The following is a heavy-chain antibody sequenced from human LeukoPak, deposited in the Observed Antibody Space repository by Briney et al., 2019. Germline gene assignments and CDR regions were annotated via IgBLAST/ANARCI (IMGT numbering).Heavy chain of an antibody. V-gene: IGHV3-66*02. D-gene: IGHD5-24*01. CDR3: ASRRDGYTNNCFDP. Sequence: PGGSLRLSCAASGFTVSNNYMTWVRQAPGKGLEWVSIIYSGGSTYYADSVKGRFTISRDNSKNTLYLHMNSLRAEDTAVYYCASRRDGYTNNCFDPWGQGTLVTVSS. CDR1: GFTVSNNY. J-gene: IGHJ5*02. CDR2: IYSGGST.